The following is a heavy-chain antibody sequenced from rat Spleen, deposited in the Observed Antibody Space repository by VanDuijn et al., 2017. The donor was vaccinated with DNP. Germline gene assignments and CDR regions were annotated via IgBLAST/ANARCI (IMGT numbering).Heavy chain of an antibody. V-gene: IGHV5-58*01. CDR1: GFTFSSYW. Sequence: EVQLVETGGGLVQPGRSLKLSCVASGFTFSSYWMYWIRQAPKKGLEWVATISTSGSRTYYPDSVKGRFTISRDNAKSSLYLQMNSLKSEDTATYYCARHSNPYWYFDFWGPGTMVTVSS. D-gene: IGHD1-2*01. J-gene: IGHJ1*01. CDR3: ARHSNPYWYFDF. CDR2: ISTSGSRT.